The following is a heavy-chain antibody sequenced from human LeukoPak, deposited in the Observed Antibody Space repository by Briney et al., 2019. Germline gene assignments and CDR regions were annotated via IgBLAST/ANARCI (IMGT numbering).Heavy chain of an antibody. D-gene: IGHD1-26*01. CDR1: GFTFDDYA. Sequence: GGSLRLSCAASGFTFDDYAMHWLRQAPGKGLEWVSLISWDGGSSYYADSVKGRFTISRDNSKNSLYLQMNSLRAEDTALYYCAKDRADSGSYSYFDYWGQGTLVTVSS. CDR3: AKDRADSGSYSYFDY. V-gene: IGHV3-43D*03. CDR2: ISWDGGSS. J-gene: IGHJ4*02.